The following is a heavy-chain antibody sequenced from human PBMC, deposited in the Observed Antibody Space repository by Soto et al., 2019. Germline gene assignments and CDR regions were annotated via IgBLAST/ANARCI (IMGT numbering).Heavy chain of an antibody. CDR3: AHSDGGYEIIYFDF. V-gene: IGHV2-5*01. CDR2: IYYNDDR. CDR1: GFSFTTAGVA. Sequence: SGPPLVNPTQTLTLTCTFSGFSFTTAGVAVAWIRQIPGGALEWLTLIYYNDDRRFSPSLKTRLTITGDTSKNQVVLSLTNVDPGDTATYFCAHSDGGYEIIYFDFWGQGIPVTVSS. D-gene: IGHD5-12*01. J-gene: IGHJ4*02.